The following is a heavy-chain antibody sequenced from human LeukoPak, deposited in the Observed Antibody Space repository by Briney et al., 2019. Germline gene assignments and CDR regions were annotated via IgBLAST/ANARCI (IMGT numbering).Heavy chain of an antibody. J-gene: IGHJ4*02. V-gene: IGHV3-23*01. CDR3: AKDQNGYNKPADY. Sequence: GGSLRLSCGASGFTFSSYAMSWVRQAPGKGLEWVSAISGSGDSRYYADSVKGRFTISRDNSKNTLYLQMNSLRAEDTAVYYCAKDQNGYNKPADYWGQGTLVTVSS. CDR1: GFTFSSYA. CDR2: ISGSGDSR. D-gene: IGHD5-24*01.